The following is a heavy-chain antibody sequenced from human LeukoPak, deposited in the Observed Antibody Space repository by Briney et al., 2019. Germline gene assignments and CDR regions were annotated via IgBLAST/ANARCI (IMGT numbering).Heavy chain of an antibody. Sequence: GGSLRLSCAASGFTFSSYAMSWVRQAPGKGLEWVSGVTPGGNIPYYADSVKGRFTISRDNSNNTLYLQMGSLRAADTALYYCAKDIWLVSSGFQTFDLWGQGTLVTVSS. CDR2: VTPGGNIP. J-gene: IGHJ4*02. D-gene: IGHD3-22*01. CDR1: GFTFSSYA. V-gene: IGHV3-23*01. CDR3: AKDIWLVSSGFQTFDL.